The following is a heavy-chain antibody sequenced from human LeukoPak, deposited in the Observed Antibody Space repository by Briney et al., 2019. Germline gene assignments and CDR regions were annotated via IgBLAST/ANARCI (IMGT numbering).Heavy chain of an antibody. Sequence: SETLSLTCTVSGGSISSSSYYWGWIRQPPGKGLEWIGSIYYSGSTYYNPSLKSRVTISVDTSKNQFSLKLSSVTAADTAVYYCARHGITKVRGVSWFDPWGQGTLVTVSS. CDR2: IYYSGST. V-gene: IGHV4-39*01. CDR3: ARHGITKVRGVSWFDP. J-gene: IGHJ5*02. D-gene: IGHD3-10*01. CDR1: GGSISSSSYY.